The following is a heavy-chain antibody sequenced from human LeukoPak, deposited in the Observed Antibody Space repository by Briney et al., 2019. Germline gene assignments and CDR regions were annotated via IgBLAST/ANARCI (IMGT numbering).Heavy chain of an antibody. CDR3: ARESRGYSYGQQGPFDY. Sequence: PGGSLRLSCAASGFTFSSYWMHWVRQAPGKGLVWVSRINSDGSSTSYADSVKGRFTISRDNAKNTLYLQMNSLRAEDTAVYYCARESRGYSYGQQGPFDYWGQGTLVTVSS. CDR2: INSDGSST. D-gene: IGHD5-18*01. V-gene: IGHV3-74*01. CDR1: GFTFSSYW. J-gene: IGHJ4*02.